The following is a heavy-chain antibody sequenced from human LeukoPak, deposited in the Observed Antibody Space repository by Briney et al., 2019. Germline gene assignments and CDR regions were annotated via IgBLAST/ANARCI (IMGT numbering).Heavy chain of an antibody. J-gene: IGHJ4*02. V-gene: IGHV1-69*05. CDR3: AARVGPMAIDY. CDR2: IIPIFGTA. CDR1: GGTFSSYA. D-gene: IGHD3-10*01. Sequence: EASVKVSCKASGGTFSSYAIGWVRQAPGQGLEWMGGIIPIFGTANYAQKFQGRVTMTTDTSTSTAYMELRSLRSDDTAVYYCAARVGPMAIDYWGQGTLVTVSS.